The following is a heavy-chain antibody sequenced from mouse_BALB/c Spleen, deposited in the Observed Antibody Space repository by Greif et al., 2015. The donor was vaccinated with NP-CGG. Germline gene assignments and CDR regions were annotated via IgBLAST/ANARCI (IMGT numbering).Heavy chain of an antibody. J-gene: IGHJ2*01. V-gene: IGHV1-69*02. Sequence: VQLQQSGAELVRPGASVKLSCKASGYTFTSYWINWVKQRPGQGLEWIGNIYPSDSYTNYNQKFKDKATLTVDKSSSTAYMQHSSPTSEDSAVYYCTRSEGNYYFDYWGQGTTLTVSS. CDR1: GYTFTSYW. CDR2: IYPSDSYT. D-gene: IGHD2-1*01. CDR3: TRSEGNYYFDY.